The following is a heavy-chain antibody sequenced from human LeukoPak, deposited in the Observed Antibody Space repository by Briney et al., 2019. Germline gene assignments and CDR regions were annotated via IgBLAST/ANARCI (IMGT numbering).Heavy chain of an antibody. J-gene: IGHJ3*02. D-gene: IGHD3-10*01. Sequence: GGSLRLSCAASGFTFSSYAMHWVRQAPGKGLEWVAVISYDGSNKYYADSVKGRFTISRDNAKNSLYLQMNSLRAEDTAVYYCARTGSWDAFDIWGQGTMVTVSS. CDR1: GFTFSSYA. V-gene: IGHV3-30-3*01. CDR3: ARTGSWDAFDI. CDR2: ISYDGSNK.